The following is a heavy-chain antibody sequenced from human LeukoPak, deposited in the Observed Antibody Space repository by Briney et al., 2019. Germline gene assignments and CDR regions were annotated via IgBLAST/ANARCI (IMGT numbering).Heavy chain of an antibody. J-gene: IGHJ4*02. CDR2: INPNNGGT. CDR3: AREPGDGGYDNFDY. CDR1: GYTFTGYY. Sequence: ASVKVSRKASGYTFTGYYMHWVRQAPGQGLEWMGWINPNNGGTHYAQKFQGRVTMTRDTSISTAYMELSRLRSDDTAVYYCAREPGDGGYDNFDYWGQGTLVTVSS. V-gene: IGHV1-2*02. D-gene: IGHD5-12*01.